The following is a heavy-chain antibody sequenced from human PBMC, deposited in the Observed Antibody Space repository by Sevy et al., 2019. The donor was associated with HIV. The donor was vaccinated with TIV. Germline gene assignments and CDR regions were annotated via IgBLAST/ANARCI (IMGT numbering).Heavy chain of an antibody. Sequence: SETLSLTCAVSGGSISSGLYSWNWIRHPPGKGLEWIGYIYHTGPTYYNPSRKSRVTISVDRSKNQFSLRLSSVTAADTAVYYCARDSGDYPYYFDHWGQGTLVTVSS. CDR2: IYHTGPT. D-gene: IGHD4-17*01. J-gene: IGHJ4*02. CDR1: GGSISSGLYS. V-gene: IGHV4-30-2*01. CDR3: ARDSGDYPYYFDH.